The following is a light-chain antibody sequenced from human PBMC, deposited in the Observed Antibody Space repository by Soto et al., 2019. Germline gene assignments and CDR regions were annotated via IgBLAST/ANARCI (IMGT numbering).Light chain of an antibody. J-gene: IGKJ1*01. Sequence: DIQMTQSPSSLSASVGDRVTITCRASQTISIFLNWYQQKPGKAPKLLIYGASTLQGGVPSRFSGSGSGTDFTLTISRLQPEDFAVYYCQHYDDSPPWTFGQGTKVDIK. CDR1: QTISIF. V-gene: IGKV1-39*01. CDR2: GAS. CDR3: QHYDDSPPWT.